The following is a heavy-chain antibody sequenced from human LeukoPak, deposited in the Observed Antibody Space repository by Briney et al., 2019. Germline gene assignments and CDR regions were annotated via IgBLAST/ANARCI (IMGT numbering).Heavy chain of an antibody. J-gene: IGHJ4*02. CDR3: ARSQPPALWFGELSGLGTDY. CDR2: ISDSSNYI. CDR1: GFTFSSYS. V-gene: IGHV3-21*01. Sequence: PGGSLRLSCAASGFTFSSYSMNWVRQAPGKGLEWVSSISDSSNYIYYADSVKGRFTISRDNANNSLYLQMNSLRAEDTAVYYCARSQPPALWFGELSGLGTDYWGQGTLVTVSS. D-gene: IGHD3-10*01.